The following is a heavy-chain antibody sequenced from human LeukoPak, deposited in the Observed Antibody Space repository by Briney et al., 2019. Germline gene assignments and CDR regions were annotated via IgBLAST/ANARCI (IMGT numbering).Heavy chain of an antibody. V-gene: IGHV4-31*03. D-gene: IGHD3-10*01. Sequence: PSETLSLTCTVSGGSISSGGYYWSWIRQHPGKGLEWIGYIYYSGSTYYNPSLKSRVTISVDTSKNQFSLKLSSVTAADMAVYYCARDLYGSGNHFDYWGQGTLVTVSS. CDR1: GGSISSGGYY. CDR2: IYYSGST. CDR3: ARDLYGSGNHFDY. J-gene: IGHJ4*02.